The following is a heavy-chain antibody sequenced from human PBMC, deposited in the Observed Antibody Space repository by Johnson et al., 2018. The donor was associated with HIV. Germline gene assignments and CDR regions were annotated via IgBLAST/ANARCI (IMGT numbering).Heavy chain of an antibody. V-gene: IGHV3-7*02. Sequence: EVQLVESGGGVVQPGRSLRLSCAASRFTFSSHAMHWVRQAPGKGLEWLANINQDGSAKYSVDSLKGRFTISRDHSKNTVYLQTNSLRAEDSAVYYCAKWKYCSGDNCYSEFGVFDDAFDIWGQGTMVTVSS. CDR2: INQDGSAK. J-gene: IGHJ3*02. D-gene: IGHD2-15*01. CDR3: AKWKYCSGDNCYSEFGVFDDAFDI. CDR1: RFTFSSHA.